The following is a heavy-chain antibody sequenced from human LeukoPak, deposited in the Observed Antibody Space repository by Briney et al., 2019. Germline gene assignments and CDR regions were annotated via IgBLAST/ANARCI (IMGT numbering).Heavy chain of an antibody. CDR3: ARDSPGDDSSGYYYNHFDY. D-gene: IGHD3-22*01. V-gene: IGHV3-7*03. CDR1: GFTFSSYW. Sequence: PGGSLRLSCAASGFTFSSYWMSWVRQAPGKGLEWVANIKQDGSEKYYVDSVKGRFTISRDNAKNSLYLQMNSLRAEDTAVYYCARDSPGDDSSGYYYNHFDYWGQGTLVTVSS. CDR2: IKQDGSEK. J-gene: IGHJ4*02.